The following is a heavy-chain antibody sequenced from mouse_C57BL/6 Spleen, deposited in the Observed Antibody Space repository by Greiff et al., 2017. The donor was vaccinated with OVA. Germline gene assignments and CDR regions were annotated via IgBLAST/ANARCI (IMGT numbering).Heavy chain of an antibody. CDR1: GYTFTSYW. CDR3: ARLIYYYGSSPNDFDY. Sequence: QVQLQQPGAELVKPGASVKLSCKASGYTFTSYWMQWVKQRPGQGLEWIGAIDPSDSYTNYNQKFKGKATLTEDTSSSTAYMQLSSLTSEDSAVYYCARLIYYYGSSPNDFDYWGQGTTLTVSS. J-gene: IGHJ2*01. CDR2: IDPSDSYT. V-gene: IGHV1-50*01. D-gene: IGHD1-1*01.